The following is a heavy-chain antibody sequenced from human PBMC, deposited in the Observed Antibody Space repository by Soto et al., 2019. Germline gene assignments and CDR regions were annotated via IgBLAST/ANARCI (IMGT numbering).Heavy chain of an antibody. CDR1: GYSFTSYW. CDR2: IYPGDSDT. D-gene: IGHD4-17*01. J-gene: IGHJ6*02. V-gene: IGHV5-51*01. CDR3: ARSLATVTTLLYYYYYGMDV. Sequence: PGESLRISCKGSGYSFTSYWIGWVRQMPGKGLEWMGIIYPGDSDTRYSPSFQGQVTISADKSISTAYLQWSSLKASDTAMYYCARSLATVTTLLYYYYYGMDVWGQGTTVTVSS.